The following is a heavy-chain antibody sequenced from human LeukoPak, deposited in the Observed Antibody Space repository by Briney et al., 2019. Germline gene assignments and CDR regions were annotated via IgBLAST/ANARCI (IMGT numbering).Heavy chain of an antibody. J-gene: IGHJ3*02. D-gene: IGHD6-19*01. CDR3: AKDYTSGWYGAFDI. CDR1: GFTFDDYA. V-gene: IGHV3-9*03. Sequence: PGRSLRLSCAASGFTFDDYAMHWVRQAPGKGLEWASGISWNSGTIGYADSVKGRFTISRDNAKNSLYLQMNSLRAEDMAFYYCAKDYTSGWYGAFDIWGQGTMVTVSS. CDR2: ISWNSGTI.